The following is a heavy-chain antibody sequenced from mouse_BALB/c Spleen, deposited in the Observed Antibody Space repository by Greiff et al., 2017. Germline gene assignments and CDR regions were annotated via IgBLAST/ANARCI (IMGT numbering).Heavy chain of an antibody. Sequence: EVKVVESGGGLVQPGGSLRLSCATSGFTFTDYYMSWVRQPPGKALEWLGFIRNKANGYTTEYSASVKGRFTISRDNSQSILYLQMNTLRAEDSATYYCARDTGTRDFDYWGQGTTLTVSS. CDR3: ARDTGTRDFDY. CDR1: GFTFTDYY. CDR2: IRNKANGYTT. D-gene: IGHD4-1*01. J-gene: IGHJ2*01. V-gene: IGHV7-3*02.